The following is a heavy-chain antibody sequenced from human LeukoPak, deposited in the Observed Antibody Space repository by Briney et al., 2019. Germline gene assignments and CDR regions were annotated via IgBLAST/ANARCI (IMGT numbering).Heavy chain of an antibody. CDR3: ARGFCSGGSCYYHPNYYYYYYMDV. D-gene: IGHD2-15*01. CDR2: ISAYNGNT. Sequence: GASVKVSCKASGYTFTSYGISWVRQAPGQGLEWMGWISAYNGNTNYAQKLQGRVTMTTDTSTSTAYMELRSLRSDDTAVYYCARGFCSGGSCYYHPNYYYYYYMDVWGKGTTVTVSS. J-gene: IGHJ6*03. CDR1: GYTFTSYG. V-gene: IGHV1-18*01.